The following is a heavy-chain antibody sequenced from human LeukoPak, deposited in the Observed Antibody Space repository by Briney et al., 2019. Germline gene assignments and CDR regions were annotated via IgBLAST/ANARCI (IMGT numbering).Heavy chain of an antibody. V-gene: IGHV3-49*03. CDR3: TRGVMGIAAAGLFDY. CDR1: GFTFGDYA. J-gene: IGHJ4*02. Sequence: GGSLRLSCTASGFTFGDYAMSWFRQAPGKGLEWVGFIRSKAYGGTTEYAASVKGRFTISRDDSKSVAYLQMNSLKTEDTAVYYCTRGVMGIAAAGLFDYWGQGTLVTVSS. D-gene: IGHD6-13*01. CDR2: IRSKAYGGTT.